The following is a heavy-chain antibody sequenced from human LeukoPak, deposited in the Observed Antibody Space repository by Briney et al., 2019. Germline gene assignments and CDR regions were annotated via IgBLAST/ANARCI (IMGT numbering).Heavy chain of an antibody. CDR2: ISAYNGNT. Sequence: ASVKVSCKASGYTFTNYGISWVRQAPGQGLEWMGWISAYNGNTNYAQKLQGRVTTTTDTSTSTAYMELRSLRSDDTAVYYCARVVLTGDYFDYWGQGTQVTVSS. CDR3: ARVVLTGDYFDY. V-gene: IGHV1-18*01. CDR1: GYTFTNYG. J-gene: IGHJ4*02. D-gene: IGHD7-27*01.